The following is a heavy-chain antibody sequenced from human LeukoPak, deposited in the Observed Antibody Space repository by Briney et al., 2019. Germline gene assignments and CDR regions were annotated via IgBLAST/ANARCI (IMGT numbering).Heavy chain of an antibody. Sequence: GESLKISCQGSGYSFSSYWIGWVRQMPGKGLDWMGTIFPGDSDTRYSPSFQGQVTISADKSINTVYLQWSSLKASDTAMYYCARAYYDFWSGSYYYYMDVWGKGTTVTVSS. CDR2: IFPGDSDT. D-gene: IGHD3-3*01. J-gene: IGHJ6*03. CDR3: ARAYYDFWSGSYYYYMDV. V-gene: IGHV5-51*01. CDR1: GYSFSSYW.